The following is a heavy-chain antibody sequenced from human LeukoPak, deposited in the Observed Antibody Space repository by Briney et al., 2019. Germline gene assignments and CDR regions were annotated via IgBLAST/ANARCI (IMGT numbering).Heavy chain of an antibody. J-gene: IGHJ4*01. CDR1: GDSISSTSYY. D-gene: IGHD3-10*01. V-gene: IGHV4-39*01. CDR3: ASRVYGLGSFNY. CDR2: IYNSGTI. Sequence: SETLSLTCTVSGDSISSTSYYWDWIRQPPGKGLEWLGSIYNSGTIYYNPYLKSRVTISVDTSKNQFSLKVSSVTAADTAVYYCASRVYGLGSFNYWGQGTLVTVSS.